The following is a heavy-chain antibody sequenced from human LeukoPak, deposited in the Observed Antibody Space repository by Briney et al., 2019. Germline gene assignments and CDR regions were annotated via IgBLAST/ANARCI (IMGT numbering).Heavy chain of an antibody. CDR1: GFTFSNYW. CDR2: INGDGTST. CDR3: ARVGGNWGTPFDL. V-gene: IGHV3-74*01. D-gene: IGHD7-27*01. Sequence: GGSLRLSCAASGFTFSNYWMHWVRQVPGKGLVWVSRINGDGTSTSYADSVKGRFTISRDNAKNTLYLQMNSLRAEDTAGYYCARVGGNWGTPFDLWGQGTLVTVSS. J-gene: IGHJ4*02.